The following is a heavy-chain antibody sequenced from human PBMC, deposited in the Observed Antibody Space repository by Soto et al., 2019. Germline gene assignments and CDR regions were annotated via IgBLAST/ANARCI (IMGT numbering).Heavy chain of an antibody. V-gene: IGHV4-59*01. CDR1: GGSISSYY. J-gene: IGHJ4*02. CDR3: ASSPITIFGVVTYFDY. CDR2: IYYSGST. D-gene: IGHD3-3*01. Sequence: SETLSLTCTVSGGSISSYYWSWIRQPPGKGLEWIGYIYYSGSTNYNPSLKSRVTISVDTSKNQFSLKLSSVTAADTAVYYCASSPITIFGVVTYFDYWGQGTLVTVSS.